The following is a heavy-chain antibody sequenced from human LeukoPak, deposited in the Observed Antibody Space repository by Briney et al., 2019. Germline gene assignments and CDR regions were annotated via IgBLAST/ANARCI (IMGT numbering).Heavy chain of an antibody. V-gene: IGHV3-30*02. J-gene: IGHJ4*02. CDR2: IRYDGSNK. CDR1: GFTFSSYG. D-gene: IGHD3-3*01. CDR3: AKDTRTIGSIFGVVIIPYYFDY. Sequence: GGSLRLSCAASGFTFSSYGMHWVRQAPGKGLEWVAFIRYDGSNKYYADSVKGRFTISRDNSKNTLYLQMNSLRAEDTAVYYCAKDTRTIGSIFGVVIIPYYFDYWGQGTLVTVSS.